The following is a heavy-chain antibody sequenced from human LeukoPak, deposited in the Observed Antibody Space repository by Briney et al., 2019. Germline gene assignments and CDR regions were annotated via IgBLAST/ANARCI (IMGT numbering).Heavy chain of an antibody. J-gene: IGHJ4*02. D-gene: IGHD3-10*01. CDR3: ARDYGSGSYSEDLDY. V-gene: IGHV3-7*04. Sequence: GGSLTLSCAASGFTFSSYWMSWFRQAPGKELEWVANIKQDGSEKYYVDSVKGRFTISRDKAKNSLYLQMNSLRAEDTAVYYCARDYGSGSYSEDLDYWGQGTLVTVSS. CDR1: GFTFSSYW. CDR2: IKQDGSEK.